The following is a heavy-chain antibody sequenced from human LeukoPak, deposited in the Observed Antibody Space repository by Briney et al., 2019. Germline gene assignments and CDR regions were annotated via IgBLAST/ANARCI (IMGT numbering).Heavy chain of an antibody. D-gene: IGHD2-15*01. J-gene: IGHJ4*02. Sequence: GGSLRLSCAASGVTFSSYAMSWVRQAPGKGLEWISGISGSGYSTYYPDSLKGRFTIHRDNSENTVYLQMNILRAEDTAVYYCAKRYCGSGSCYHFDYWGQGTLVTVSS. V-gene: IGHV3-23*01. CDR3: AKRYCGSGSCYHFDY. CDR2: ISGSGYST. CDR1: GVTFSSYA.